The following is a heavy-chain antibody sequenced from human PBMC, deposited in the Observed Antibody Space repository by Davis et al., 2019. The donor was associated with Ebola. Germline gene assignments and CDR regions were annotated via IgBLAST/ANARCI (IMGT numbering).Heavy chain of an antibody. D-gene: IGHD2-2*01. V-gene: IGHV3-33*01. CDR2: IWYDGSNK. Sequence: PGGSLRLSCAASGFTFSSYGMHWVRQAPGTGLEWVAVIWYDGSNKYYADSVKGRFTISRDNSKNTLYLQMNSLRAEDTAVYYCARDDNIVVVPAAIPLDYYYYGMDVWGQGTTVTVSS. CDR3: ARDDNIVVVPAAIPLDYYYYGMDV. J-gene: IGHJ6*02. CDR1: GFTFSSYG.